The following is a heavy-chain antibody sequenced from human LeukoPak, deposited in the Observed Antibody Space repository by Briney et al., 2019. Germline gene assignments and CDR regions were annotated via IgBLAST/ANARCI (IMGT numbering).Heavy chain of an antibody. CDR3: ARGVVAATFYYYMDV. CDR1: GYTFTVYY. CDR2: INPTSGAT. D-gene: IGHD2-15*01. J-gene: IGHJ6*03. Sequence: GASVKVSCKPSGYTFTVYYIHWVRQAPRQGLEWMGWINPTSGATNYAPKFRGRVTMTRDTSISTAYMELNSLKSDDTAVYFCARGVVAATFYYYMDVWGKGTTVTVSS. V-gene: IGHV1-2*02.